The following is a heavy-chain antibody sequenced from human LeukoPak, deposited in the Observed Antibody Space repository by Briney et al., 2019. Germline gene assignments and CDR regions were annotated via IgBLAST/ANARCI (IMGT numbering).Heavy chain of an antibody. J-gene: IGHJ5*02. D-gene: IGHD2-2*02. Sequence: PSETLSLTCTVSGGSISSYYGSWIRQPPGKGREWIGYIYYSGSTNYNPSRKSRVTISVDTSKNQFSLKLSSVTAADTAVYYCARWVPAAIGWFDPWGQGTLVTVSS. V-gene: IGHV4-59*01. CDR1: GGSISSYY. CDR2: IYYSGST. CDR3: ARWVPAAIGWFDP.